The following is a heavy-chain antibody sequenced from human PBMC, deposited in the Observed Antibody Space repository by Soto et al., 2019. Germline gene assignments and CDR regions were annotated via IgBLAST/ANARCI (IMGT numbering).Heavy chain of an antibody. CDR3: ARDIVGGRLDAFDI. CDR1: GYTFTGYY. D-gene: IGHD1-26*01. V-gene: IGHV1-2*04. CDR2: INPNSGGT. Sequence: ASVKVSCQASGYTFTGYYMHWVRQAPGQGLEWMGWINPNSGGTNYAQKFQGWVTMTRDTSISTAYMELSRLRSDDTAVYYCARDIVGGRLDAFDIWGQGAMVTVSS. J-gene: IGHJ3*02.